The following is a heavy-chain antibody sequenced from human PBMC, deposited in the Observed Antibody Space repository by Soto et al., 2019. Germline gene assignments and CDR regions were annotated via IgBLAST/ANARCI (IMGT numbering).Heavy chain of an antibody. D-gene: IGHD2-2*01. Sequence: GGSLRLSCAASGFTFSSYAMKWVRQAPGKGLEWVSLIGESGTPTYYADPVKGRFTISRDNSGNTLFLEMYSLRVEDTAVYYCARYIPGVRYYGMDVWGQGTTVTVSS. CDR2: IGESGTPT. CDR3: ARYIPGVRYYGMDV. V-gene: IGHV3-23*01. J-gene: IGHJ6*02. CDR1: GFTFSSYA.